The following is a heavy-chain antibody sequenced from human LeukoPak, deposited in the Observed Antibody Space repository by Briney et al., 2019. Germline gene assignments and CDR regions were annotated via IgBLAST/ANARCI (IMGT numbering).Heavy chain of an antibody. CDR2: IYYSGTT. J-gene: IGHJ4*02. Sequence: SETLSLTCTVSGGSISSGDYYWSWIRQPPGKGLEWIAYIYYSGTTYYNPSLKSRVSISVDTSKQFSLKLSSVTAADTAVYYCARANSGSYRIWGQGTLVTVSS. V-gene: IGHV4-30-4*02. CDR3: ARANSGSYRI. D-gene: IGHD1-26*01. CDR1: GGSISSGDYY.